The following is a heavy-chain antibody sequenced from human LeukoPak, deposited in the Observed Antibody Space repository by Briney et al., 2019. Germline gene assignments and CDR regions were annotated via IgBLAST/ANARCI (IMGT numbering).Heavy chain of an antibody. CDR2: IRSKANSYAT. CDR1: GFTFSGSA. J-gene: IGHJ4*02. V-gene: IGHV3-73*01. Sequence: GGSLRLSCAASGFTFSGSAMHWVRRASGKGLEWVGRIRSKANSYATVYAASVKGRFTISRDDSKNTAYLQMNSLKTEDTAVYYCTRHEDYGDSFDYWGQGTLVTVSS. CDR3: TRHEDYGDSFDY. D-gene: IGHD4-17*01.